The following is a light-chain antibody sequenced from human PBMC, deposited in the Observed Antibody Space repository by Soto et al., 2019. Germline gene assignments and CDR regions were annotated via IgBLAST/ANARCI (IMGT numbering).Light chain of an antibody. CDR2: DSN. Sequence: QSVLTQPPSASGTPGQRVTISCSGNSSNIGSNTVHWYQQLAGAAPKLLIYDSNQRPSGVPDRFSGSQSGTSASLAISGLQSEDDFFYYCAACDIYPLALHVFVAV. J-gene: IGLJ7*01. CDR1: SSNIGSNT. CDR3: AACDIYPLALHVFVAV. V-gene: IGLV1-44*01.